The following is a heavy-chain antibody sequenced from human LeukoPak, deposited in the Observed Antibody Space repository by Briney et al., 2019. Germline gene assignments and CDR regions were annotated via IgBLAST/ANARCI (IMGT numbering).Heavy chain of an antibody. D-gene: IGHD3-10*01. V-gene: IGHV4-39*01. J-gene: IGHJ4*02. CDR1: GGSISDSSFY. CDR3: ANRGIYGYFNY. CDR2: MSYSGIT. Sequence: SETLSLTCSVTGGSISDSSFYWGWVRQAPGKGLDWIGSMSYSGITSYNPSLKSRVIISADTSKNQFSLRLTSVTAADTAVYYCANRGIYGYFNYWGQGTLVTVSS.